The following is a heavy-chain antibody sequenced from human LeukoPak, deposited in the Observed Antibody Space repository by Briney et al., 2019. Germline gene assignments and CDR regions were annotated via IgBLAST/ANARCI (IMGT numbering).Heavy chain of an antibody. CDR3: ARGAHSGSYH. Sequence: SETLSLTCAVYGGSFSGYYWSWIRQPPGKGLEWIGEINHSGSTNYNPSLKSRVTISVDTSKNQFSPKLSSVTAADTAVYYCARGAHSGSYHWGQGTLVTVSS. V-gene: IGHV4-34*01. D-gene: IGHD1-26*01. J-gene: IGHJ1*01. CDR2: INHSGST. CDR1: GGSFSGYY.